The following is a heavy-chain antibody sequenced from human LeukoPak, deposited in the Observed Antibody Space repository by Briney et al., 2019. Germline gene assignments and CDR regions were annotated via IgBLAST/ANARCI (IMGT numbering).Heavy chain of an antibody. CDR1: GFTFISYA. CDR3: AKVPVVLYDSSGYYYAPTYYFDY. D-gene: IGHD3-22*01. Sequence: GGSLRLSCAASGFTFISYAMSWVRQAPGKGLEWVSAISGSGGSTYYADSVKGRFTISRDNSKNTLYLQMNSLRAEDTAVYYCAKVPVVLYDSSGYYYAPTYYFDYWGQGTLVTVSS. J-gene: IGHJ4*02. CDR2: ISGSGGST. V-gene: IGHV3-23*01.